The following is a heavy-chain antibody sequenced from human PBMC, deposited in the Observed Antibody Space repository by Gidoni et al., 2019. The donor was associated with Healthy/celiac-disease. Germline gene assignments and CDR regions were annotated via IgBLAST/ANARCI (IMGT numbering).Heavy chain of an antibody. J-gene: IGHJ6*02. D-gene: IGHD2-2*01. Sequence: EVQLVESGGGLVKPGGSLRLSCAASGVTFGRDRMNCVRRAQGKGLESVSSISSSSSYIYYADSVKGRFTISRDNAKNSLYLQMNSLRAEDTAVYYCARSLGYCSSTSCYAQPYYYYYGMDVWGQGTTVTVSS. CDR2: ISSSSSYI. CDR3: ARSLGYCSSTSCYAQPYYYYYGMDV. V-gene: IGHV3-21*01. CDR1: GVTFGRDR.